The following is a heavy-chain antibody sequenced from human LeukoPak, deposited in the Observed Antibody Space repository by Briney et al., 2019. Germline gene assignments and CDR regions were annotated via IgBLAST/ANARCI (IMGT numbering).Heavy chain of an antibody. CDR3: ARSGGSNDFWSGYYGGYFDY. CDR1: GGSISSGSYY. Sequence: PSETLSLTCTVSGGSISSGSYYWSWIRQPAGTGLEWIGRIYTSGSTNYNPSLKSRVTISIDTSKNQFSLKLSSVTAADTAVYYCARSGGSNDFWSGYYGGYFDYWGQGTLVTVSS. V-gene: IGHV4-61*02. D-gene: IGHD3-3*01. CDR2: IYTSGST. J-gene: IGHJ4*02.